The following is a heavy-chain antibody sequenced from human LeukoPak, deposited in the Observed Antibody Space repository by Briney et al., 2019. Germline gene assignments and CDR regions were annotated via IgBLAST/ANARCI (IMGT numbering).Heavy chain of an antibody. J-gene: IGHJ5*02. D-gene: IGHD6-13*01. V-gene: IGHV4-59*08. CDR2: VYSSGST. Sequence: SETLSLTCTVSGGSISNNYWGWIRQPPGKGLEYIGHVYSSGSTVYNPSIKSRVTISIDTSKNQFSLKISSVTAADTAVYYCAKRAITTAGDLWFDPWGQGTLATVSS. CDR3: AKRAITTAGDLWFDP. CDR1: GGSISNNY.